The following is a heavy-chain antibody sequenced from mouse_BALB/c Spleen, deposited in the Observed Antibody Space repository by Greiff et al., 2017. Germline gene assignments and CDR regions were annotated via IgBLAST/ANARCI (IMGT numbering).Heavy chain of an antibody. CDR1: GYTFTSYY. D-gene: IGHD2-10*01. V-gene: IGHV1S81*02. Sequence: VQLQQSGAELVKPGASVKLSCKASGYTFTSYYMYWVKQRPGQGLEWIGEINPSNGGTNFNEKFKSKATLTVDKSSSTAYMQLSSLTSEDSAVYYCTRWNPYYGNYLFDYWGQGTTLTVSS. J-gene: IGHJ2*01. CDR2: INPSNGGT. CDR3: TRWNPYYGNYLFDY.